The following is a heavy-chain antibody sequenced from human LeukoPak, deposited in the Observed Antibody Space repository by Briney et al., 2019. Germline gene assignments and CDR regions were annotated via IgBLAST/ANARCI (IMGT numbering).Heavy chain of an antibody. CDR2: SSRGSSTI. Sequence: GGSLRLSCAASGFTFNDYNMNWVRQAPGKGLEWISYSSRGSSTIYYADSVKGRFTISRDDAKNSLYLQMSSLRAEDTAVYYCARENRDISGYPLYFDYWGQGTLVTVSS. CDR3: ARENRDISGYPLYFDY. CDR1: GFTFNDYN. D-gene: IGHD3-22*01. J-gene: IGHJ4*02. V-gene: IGHV3-48*01.